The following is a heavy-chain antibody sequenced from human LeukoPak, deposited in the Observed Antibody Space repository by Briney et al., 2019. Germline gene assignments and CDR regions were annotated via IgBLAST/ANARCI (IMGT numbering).Heavy chain of an antibody. D-gene: IGHD3-22*01. J-gene: IGHJ4*02. V-gene: IGHV3-23*01. Sequence: GGSLRLSCAASGFTFSSYAMSWVRQAPGKGLEWVSAISGSGGSTYYAHSVKGRFTISRDNSKNTLYLQMNSLRAEDTAVYYCAKGGPIAAADTRDYYYDSSGYDPDYWGQGTLVTVSS. CDR3: AKGGPIAAADTRDYYYDSSGYDPDY. CDR2: ISGSGGST. CDR1: GFTFSSYA.